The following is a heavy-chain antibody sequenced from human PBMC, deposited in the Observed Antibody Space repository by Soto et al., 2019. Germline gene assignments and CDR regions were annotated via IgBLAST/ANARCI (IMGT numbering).Heavy chain of an antibody. Sequence: PGGSLRLSCAASGFTFSNFAMSWVRQAPGEGLEWVSGIIGSGDTTYYADSVKGRFTISRDKSKTTLYLQMNSLRAEDTAMYYCAKEGGYSFGPGNYYGMDVWGQGTTVTVSS. J-gene: IGHJ6*01. D-gene: IGHD5-18*01. V-gene: IGHV3-23*01. CDR3: AKEGGYSFGPGNYYGMDV. CDR1: GFTFSNFA. CDR2: IIGSGDTT.